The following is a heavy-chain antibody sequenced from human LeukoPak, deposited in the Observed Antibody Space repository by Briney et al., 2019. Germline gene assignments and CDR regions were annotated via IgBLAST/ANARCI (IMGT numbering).Heavy chain of an antibody. V-gene: IGHV3-9*01. Sequence: GGSLRLSCAASGFTFDDYAMHWVRQAPGKGLEWVSGISWNSGSIGYADSVKGRFTISRDNAKNSLYLQMNSLRAEDTAVYYCARVNMGGDYSIHGMDVWGKGTTVTVSS. J-gene: IGHJ6*04. D-gene: IGHD4-11*01. CDR2: ISWNSGSI. CDR3: ARVNMGGDYSIHGMDV. CDR1: GFTFDDYA.